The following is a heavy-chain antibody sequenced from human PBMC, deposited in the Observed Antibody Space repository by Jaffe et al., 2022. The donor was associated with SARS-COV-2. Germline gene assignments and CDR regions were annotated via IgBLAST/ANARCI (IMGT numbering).Heavy chain of an antibody. Sequence: QLQLQESGPGLVKPSETLSLTCTVSGGSISSSSYYWGWIRQPPGKGLEWIGSIYYSGSTYYNPSLKSRVTISVDTSKNQFSLKLSSVTAADTAVYYCARATLGRLLWFGELRDAFDIWGQGTMVTVSS. CDR3: ARATLGRLLWFGELRDAFDI. J-gene: IGHJ3*02. D-gene: IGHD3-10*01. CDR2: IYYSGST. CDR1: GGSISSSSYY. V-gene: IGHV4-39*01.